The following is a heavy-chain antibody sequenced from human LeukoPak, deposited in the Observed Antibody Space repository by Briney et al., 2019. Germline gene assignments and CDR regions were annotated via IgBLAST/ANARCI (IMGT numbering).Heavy chain of an antibody. J-gene: IGHJ6*03. D-gene: IGHD3-10*01. CDR3: ARQGAVRGVYYYMDV. CDR2: IYYSGST. V-gene: IGHV4-59*08. Sequence: SETLSLTCTVSGGSISSYYWSWIRQPPGKGLEWIGYIYYSGSTNYNPSLKSRVTISVDTSKNQFSLKLSSVTAADTAVYYCARQGAVRGVYYYMDVWGKGTTVTISS. CDR1: GGSISSYY.